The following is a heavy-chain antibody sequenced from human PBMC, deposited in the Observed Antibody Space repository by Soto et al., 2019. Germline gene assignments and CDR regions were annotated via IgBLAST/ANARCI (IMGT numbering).Heavy chain of an antibody. J-gene: IGHJ5*02. CDR3: ARSIDP. V-gene: IGHV4-31*03. CDR1: VGSISSGGYY. Sequence: VQRQESGPGLVKPSQTLSLTCLVSVGSISSGGYYGSGIRQHPGKGLEWIGYIYYSGSTYYTPSLKSRVTISVDTSKNQFSLKLSSVTAADTAVYYCARSIDPWGQGTLVTVSS. CDR2: IYYSGST.